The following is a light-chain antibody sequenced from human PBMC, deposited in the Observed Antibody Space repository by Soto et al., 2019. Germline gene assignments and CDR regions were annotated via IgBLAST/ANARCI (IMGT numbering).Light chain of an antibody. J-gene: IGKJ3*01. CDR2: GAS. Sequence: EIVLTQSPGTLSLSPGESATLSCRASQSVSSSYLAWYQQRPGQAPRLLIFGASSRATGIPDRFSGSGSGTDFTLTISRLEPEDFAVYYCQQYVSSPETFGPGTKVDIK. V-gene: IGKV3-20*01. CDR1: QSVSSSY. CDR3: QQYVSSPET.